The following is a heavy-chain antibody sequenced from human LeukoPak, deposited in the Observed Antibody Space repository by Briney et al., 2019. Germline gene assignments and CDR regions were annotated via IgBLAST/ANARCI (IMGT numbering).Heavy chain of an antibody. Sequence: GGSLRLSCTASGFTFGDYAMSWFRQAPGKGLEWVGFIRSKAHGGTTEYAASVKGRFTISRDDSKSIAYLQMNSLKTEDTAVYYCTRGREYYGSGSYSFDYWGQGTLVTVSS. J-gene: IGHJ4*02. V-gene: IGHV3-49*03. CDR2: IRSKAHGGTT. D-gene: IGHD3-10*01. CDR1: GFTFGDYA. CDR3: TRGREYYGSGSYSFDY.